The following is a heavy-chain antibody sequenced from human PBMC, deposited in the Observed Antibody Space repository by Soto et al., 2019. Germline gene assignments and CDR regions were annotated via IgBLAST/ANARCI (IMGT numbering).Heavy chain of an antibody. CDR1: GFTFSSYA. CDR2: ISGSGGST. Sequence: EVQLLESGGGLVQPGGSLRLSCAASGFTFSSYAMSWVRQAPGKGLEWVSPISGSGGSTYYADSVKGRFTISRDNSKNTLYLQMNSLRAEDTAVYYCAKDHVLRFLEWFTYYFDYWGQGTLVTVSS. CDR3: AKDHVLRFLEWFTYYFDY. V-gene: IGHV3-23*01. D-gene: IGHD3-3*01. J-gene: IGHJ4*02.